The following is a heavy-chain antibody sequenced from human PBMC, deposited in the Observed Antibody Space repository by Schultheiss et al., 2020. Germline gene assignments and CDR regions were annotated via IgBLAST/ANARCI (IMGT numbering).Heavy chain of an antibody. D-gene: IGHD3-22*01. Sequence: ASVKVSCKASGYTFTSYGISWVRQAPGQGLEWMGWMNPNSGNTGYAQKFQGRVTMTRNTSISTAYMELSSLRSEDTAVYYCARLLSGYYAYYYYYYGMDVWGQGNTGTVSS. V-gene: IGHV1-8*02. CDR3: ARLLSGYYAYYYYYYGMDV. CDR2: MNPNSGNT. J-gene: IGHJ6*02. CDR1: GYTFTSYG.